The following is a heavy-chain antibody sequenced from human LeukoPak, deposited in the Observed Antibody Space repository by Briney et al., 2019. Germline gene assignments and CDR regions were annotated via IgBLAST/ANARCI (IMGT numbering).Heavy chain of an antibody. CDR3: ARDSPPWDGWSNPTLYYYYGMDV. D-gene: IGHD6-19*01. V-gene: IGHV3-23*01. CDR1: GFTFSGYA. J-gene: IGHJ6*02. CDR2: FSGSGSRT. Sequence: PGRSLRLSCAASGFTFSGYAMSWVRQAPGEGLEWVSAFSGSGSRTYYADSVKGRFTISRDNSKNTVYLQMNSLRAEDTAVYYCARDSPPWDGWSNPTLYYYYGMDVWGQGTTVTVSS.